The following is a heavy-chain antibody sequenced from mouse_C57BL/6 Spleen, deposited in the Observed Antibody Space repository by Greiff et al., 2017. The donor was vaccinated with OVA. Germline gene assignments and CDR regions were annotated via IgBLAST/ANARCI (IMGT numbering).Heavy chain of an antibody. CDR2: IDPSDSYT. D-gene: IGHD3-2*02. CDR3: ARGELRPSMDY. J-gene: IGHJ4*01. CDR1: GYTFTSYW. V-gene: IGHV1-69*01. Sequence: QVQLQQPGAELVMPGASVKLSCKASGYTFTSYWMHWVKQRPGQGLEWIGEIDPSDSYTNYNQKFKGKSTLTVDKSSSTAYMQRSSLTSEDSAVYYCARGELRPSMDYWGQGTSVTVSS.